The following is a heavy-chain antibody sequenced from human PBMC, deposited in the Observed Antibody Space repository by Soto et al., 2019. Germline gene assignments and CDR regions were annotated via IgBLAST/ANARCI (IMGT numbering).Heavy chain of an antibody. CDR3: AREYTAWPLAYGLDV. V-gene: IGHV5-51*01. CDR2: IYPGDSDT. D-gene: IGHD2-2*02. J-gene: IGHJ6*01. CDR1: GDSFTPYC. Sequence: GESLKLSYEGSGDSFTPYCIGWVRQMPGKGLEWMGIIYPGDSDTRYSPSFQGQVTISADKSISTAYLQMNSLRAEDTAVYYCAREYTAWPLAYGLDVWGQGTTV.